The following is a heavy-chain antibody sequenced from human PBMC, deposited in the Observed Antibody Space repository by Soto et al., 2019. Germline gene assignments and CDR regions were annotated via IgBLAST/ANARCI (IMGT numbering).Heavy chain of an antibody. CDR1: GYTFTGYY. CDR3: ARGGSPYFSGGSCYPGIYYYYYMDV. J-gene: IGHJ6*03. D-gene: IGHD2-15*01. Sequence: ASVKVSCKASGYTFTGYYMHWVRQAPGQGLEWMGWINPNSGGTNYAQKFQGWVTMTRDTSISTAYMKLSRLRSDDTAVYYCARGGSPYFSGGSCYPGIYYYYYMDVWGKGTTVTVSS. CDR2: INPNSGGT. V-gene: IGHV1-2*04.